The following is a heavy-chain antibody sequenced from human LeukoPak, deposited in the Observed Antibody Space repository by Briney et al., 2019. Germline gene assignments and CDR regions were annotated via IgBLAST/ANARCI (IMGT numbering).Heavy chain of an antibody. CDR1: GFTFSSYS. J-gene: IGHJ4*02. Sequence: GGSLRLSCAASGFTFSSYSMNWVRQAPGKGLEWVANIKTDGSQIYYVDSVKGRFTISRDNAKNSLYLQMNSLRAEDTAVYYCARDLNWETYWGQGTLVSVSS. CDR2: IKTDGSQI. CDR3: ARDLNWETY. D-gene: IGHD7-27*01. V-gene: IGHV3-7*01.